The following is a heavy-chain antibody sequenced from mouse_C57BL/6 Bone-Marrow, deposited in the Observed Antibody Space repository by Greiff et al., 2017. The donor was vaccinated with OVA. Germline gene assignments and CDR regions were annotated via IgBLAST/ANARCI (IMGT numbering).Heavy chain of an antibody. J-gene: IGHJ2*01. CDR3: ARTLYYDYDAYYFDY. D-gene: IGHD2-4*01. V-gene: IGHV2-9-1*01. CDR2: IWTGGGT. Sequence: VQLQQSGPGLVAPSQSLSITCTVSGFSLTSYAISWVRQPPGKGLEWLGVIWTGGGTNYNSALKSRLSISKDNSKSQVFLKMNSLQTEDTARYYCARTLYYDYDAYYFDYWGQGTTLTVSS. CDR1: GFSLTSYA.